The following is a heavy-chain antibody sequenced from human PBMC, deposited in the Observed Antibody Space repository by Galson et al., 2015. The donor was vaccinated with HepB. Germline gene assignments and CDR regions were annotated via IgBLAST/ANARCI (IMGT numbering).Heavy chain of an antibody. D-gene: IGHD6-6*01. CDR1: GFTFSSYS. CDR3: ASLYSSSFGRGYYYYMDV. CDR2: ISSSSSYI. Sequence: LRLSCAASGFTFSSYSMNWVRQAPGKGLEWVSSISSSSSYIYYADSVKGRFTISRDNAKNSLYLQMNSLRAEDTAVYYCASLYSSSFGRGYYYYMDVWGKGTTVTVSS. V-gene: IGHV3-21*01. J-gene: IGHJ6*03.